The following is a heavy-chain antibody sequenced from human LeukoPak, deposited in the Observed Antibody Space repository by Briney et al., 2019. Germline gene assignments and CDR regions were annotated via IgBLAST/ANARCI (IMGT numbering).Heavy chain of an antibody. J-gene: IGHJ4*02. CDR1: GGTFSSYA. D-gene: IGHD2-15*01. V-gene: IGHV1-69*05. CDR2: IIPIFGTA. Sequence: SVKVSCKASGGTFSSYAISWVRQAPGQGLEWMGGIIPIFGTANYAQKFQGRVTITTDESTSTAYMELSSLRSEDTAVYYCARFPYCSGGSCSRWGQGTLVTVSS. CDR3: ARFPYCSGGSCSR.